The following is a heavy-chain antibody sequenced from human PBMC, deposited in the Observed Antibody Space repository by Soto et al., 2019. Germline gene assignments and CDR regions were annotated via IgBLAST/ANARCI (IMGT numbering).Heavy chain of an antibody. J-gene: IGHJ6*02. D-gene: IGHD3-22*01. CDR1: GGTFSSYA. CDR3: ARDYYDSRTYYYYGMDV. CDR2: IIPIFGTA. Sequence: SVKVSCKASGGTFSSYAISWVRQAPGQGLEWMGGIIPIFGTANYAQKFQGRVTITADESTGTAYMELSSLRSEDTAVYYCARDYYDSRTYYYYGMDVWGQGTTVTVSS. V-gene: IGHV1-69*13.